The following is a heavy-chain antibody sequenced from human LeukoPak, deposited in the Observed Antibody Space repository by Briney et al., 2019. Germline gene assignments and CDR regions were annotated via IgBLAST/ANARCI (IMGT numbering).Heavy chain of an antibody. Sequence: GESLKISCKGSGYSFTSYWLSWVRPMPRKVLEWGWRIDPSDSYTNYSPSFLGHVTTSADKSISTAYLQWSGLKASDTAMYYCARHPRAGYSYGLAANFDYWGQGTLVTVSS. D-gene: IGHD5-18*01. J-gene: IGHJ4*02. CDR1: GYSFTSYW. V-gene: IGHV5-10-1*01. CDR3: ARHPRAGYSYGLAANFDY. CDR2: IDPSDSYT.